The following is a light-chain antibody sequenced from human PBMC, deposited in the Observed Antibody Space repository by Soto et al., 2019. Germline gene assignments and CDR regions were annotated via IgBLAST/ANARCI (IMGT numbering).Light chain of an antibody. V-gene: IGLV1-51*01. CDR3: GTWDSSLSAGVV. Sequence: QAVLTQPPSVSPAPGQKVTISCSGSSSNNWNYYVSWYQQLPGTAPKLLIYDNNKRPSGIPDRFSGSKSGTSATLGITGLQTGDEADYYCGTWDSSLSAGVVFGGGTKLTVL. CDR2: DNN. J-gene: IGLJ2*01. CDR1: SSNNWNYY.